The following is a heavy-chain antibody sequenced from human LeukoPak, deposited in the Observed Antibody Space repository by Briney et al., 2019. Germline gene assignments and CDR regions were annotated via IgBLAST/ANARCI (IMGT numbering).Heavy chain of an antibody. CDR2: INPNSGST. CDR3: AVSSSGGSIFDY. V-gene: IGHV1-2*02. CDR1: GYTFTGYY. Sequence: ASVKVSCKASGYTFTGYYIHLVRQAPGQGLEWMGWINPNSGSTSYAQKSQGRVTMTRDTSISIAYMELTSLRSDDTAIYYCAVSSSGGSIFDYWGQGTLVTVSS. D-gene: IGHD6-19*01. J-gene: IGHJ4*02.